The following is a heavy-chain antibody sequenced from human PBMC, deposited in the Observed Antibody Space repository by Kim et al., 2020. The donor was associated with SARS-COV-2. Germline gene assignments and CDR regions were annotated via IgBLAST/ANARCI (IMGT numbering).Heavy chain of an antibody. J-gene: IGHJ4*02. CDR3: ARGGRHYDFWSGYYTTLDY. Sequence: GGSLRLSCAASGFTFSSYGMHWVRQAPGKGLEWVAVIWYDGSNKYYADSVKGRFTISRDNSKNTLYLQMNSLRAEDTAVYYCARGGRHYDFWSGYYTTLDYWGQGTLVTVSS. D-gene: IGHD3-3*01. CDR2: IWYDGSNK. V-gene: IGHV3-33*01. CDR1: GFTFSSYG.